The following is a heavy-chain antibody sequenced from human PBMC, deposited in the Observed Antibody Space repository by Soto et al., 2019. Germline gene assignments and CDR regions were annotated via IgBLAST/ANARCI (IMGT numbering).Heavy chain of an antibody. CDR3: ARGRYGDY. Sequence: QVHLVQSGAEVKKPGASVKVSCKGSGYTFTSYGITWVRQAPGQGLEWMGWISAHNGNTDYAQRLQGRVTVTRDTSKSTAYKELRRLRSDDTAVYYWARGRYGDYWGQGALVTVSS. D-gene: IGHD1-1*01. CDR2: ISAHNGNT. V-gene: IGHV1-18*01. CDR1: GYTFTSYG. J-gene: IGHJ4*02.